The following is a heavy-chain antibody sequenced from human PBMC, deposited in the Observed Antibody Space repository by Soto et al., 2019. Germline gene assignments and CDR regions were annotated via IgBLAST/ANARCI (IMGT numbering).Heavy chain of an antibody. V-gene: IGHV4-34*01. D-gene: IGHD6-13*01. J-gene: IGHJ6*02. CDR1: GGSFSGYY. CDR2: VNHSGST. Sequence: QVQLQQWGAGLLKPSETLSLTCAVYGGSFSGYYWSWIRQPPGKGLEWIGEVNHSGSTNYNPSLKSRVILSVDTSKNQCSLKVSSVTASDTAVYYCARLEWAAAGTDYYYGMDVWGQGTTVTVSS. CDR3: ARLEWAAAGTDYYYGMDV.